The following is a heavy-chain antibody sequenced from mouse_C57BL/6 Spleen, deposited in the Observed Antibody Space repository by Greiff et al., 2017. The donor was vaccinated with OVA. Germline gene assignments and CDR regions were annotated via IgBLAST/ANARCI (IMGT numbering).Heavy chain of an antibody. CDR2: IHPNSGST. CDR1: GYTFTSYW. Sequence: VQLQQPGAELVKPGASVKLSCKASGYTFTSYWMHWVKQRPGQGLEWIGMIHPNSGSTNYNEKFKSKATLTVDKSSSTAYMQLSSLTSEDSAVYYCARRYGNYYAMDYWGQGTSVTVSS. J-gene: IGHJ4*01. CDR3: ARRYGNYYAMDY. V-gene: IGHV1-64*01. D-gene: IGHD2-1*01.